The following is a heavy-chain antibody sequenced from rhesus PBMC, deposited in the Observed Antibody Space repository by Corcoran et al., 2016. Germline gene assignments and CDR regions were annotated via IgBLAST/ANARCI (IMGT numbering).Heavy chain of an antibody. Sequence: QLQLQESGPGLVKPSETLSLTCAVSGASIRSSYWSWTRQSPGQGLEWIGRISGSGGSTDYNPSLKSRFTISIGTSENQFSLNLNSVTAADTAVYYCARDRAVTRPFDNWGQGVLVTVSS. D-gene: IGHD6-25*01. J-gene: IGHJ4*01. CDR1: GASIRSSY. CDR3: ARDRAVTRPFDN. V-gene: IGHV4-173*01. CDR2: ISGSGGST.